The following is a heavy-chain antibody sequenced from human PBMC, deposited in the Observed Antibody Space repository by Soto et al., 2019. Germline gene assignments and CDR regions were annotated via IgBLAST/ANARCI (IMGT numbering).Heavy chain of an antibody. J-gene: IGHJ3*02. D-gene: IGHD3-22*01. V-gene: IGHV3-30*18. CDR1: GFTFSSYG. Sequence: QVQLVESGGGVVQPGRSLRLSCAASGFTFSSYGMHWVRQAPGKGLEWVAVISYDGSNKYYADSVKGRFTISRDNSKNTLYLQMNSLRAEDTAVYYCAKVIGRYYDSGAFDIWGQGTMVTVSS. CDR3: AKVIGRYYDSGAFDI. CDR2: ISYDGSNK.